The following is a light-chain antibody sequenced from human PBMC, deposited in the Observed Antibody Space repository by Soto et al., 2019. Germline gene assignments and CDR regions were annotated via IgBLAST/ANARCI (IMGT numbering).Light chain of an antibody. CDR1: QTINNNY. Sequence: LVLTQSPGTLSVSPGKRATLSCWASQTINNNYLAWYHQKPGQAPRLIMYAASSRATGIPDRFSGSGSGTDFTLTISRLEPEDSGLYYCQQYGSSPRAFGQGTKVEIK. CDR2: AAS. V-gene: IGKV3-20*01. J-gene: IGKJ1*01. CDR3: QQYGSSPRA.